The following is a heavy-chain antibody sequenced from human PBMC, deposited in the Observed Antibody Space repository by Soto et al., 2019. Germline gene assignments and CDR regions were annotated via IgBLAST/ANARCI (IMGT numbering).Heavy chain of an antibody. CDR2: IYYSGST. D-gene: IGHD2-2*01. CDR3: AREAGYCSSTSCYAGMDV. V-gene: IGHV4-61*01. Sequence: QVQLQESGPGLVKPSETLSLTCTVSGGSVSSGSYYWSWIRQPPGKGLEWIGYIYYSGSTNYNPSLKSRVTISVDTSKNQFSLKLSSVTAADTAVYYCAREAGYCSSTSCYAGMDVWGQGTTVTVSS. J-gene: IGHJ6*02. CDR1: GGSVSSGSYY.